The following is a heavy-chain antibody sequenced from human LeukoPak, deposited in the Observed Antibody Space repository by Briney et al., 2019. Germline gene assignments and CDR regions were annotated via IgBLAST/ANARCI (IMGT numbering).Heavy chain of an antibody. D-gene: IGHD6-6*01. J-gene: IGHJ5*02. Sequence: GGSLRLSCAASGFNFDDYAMHWVRQPPGKGQEWVSGISWNSANIGYADSVKGRFTISRDNAKNSLYLQMNSLRDEDSAFYYCATVAGSSLSRNYFDPWGQGTLVTVSS. CDR1: GFNFDDYA. CDR3: ATVAGSSLSRNYFDP. CDR2: ISWNSANI. V-gene: IGHV3-9*01.